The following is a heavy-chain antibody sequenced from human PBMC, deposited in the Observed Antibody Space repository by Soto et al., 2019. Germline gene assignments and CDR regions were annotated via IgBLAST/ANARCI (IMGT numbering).Heavy chain of an antibody. Sequence: PGGPMRLSCAASGFTFSSYSMNWVRQAPGKGLEWVSSISSSSSYIYYADSVKGRFTISRDNAKNSLYLQMNSLRAEDTAVYYCARGTWIQLWLTAFDIWGQGTMVTVSS. D-gene: IGHD5-18*01. V-gene: IGHV3-21*01. J-gene: IGHJ3*02. CDR1: GFTFSSYS. CDR2: ISSSSSYI. CDR3: ARGTWIQLWLTAFDI.